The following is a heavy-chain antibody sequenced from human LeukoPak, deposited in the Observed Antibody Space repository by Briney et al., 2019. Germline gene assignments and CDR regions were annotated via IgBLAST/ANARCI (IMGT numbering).Heavy chain of an antibody. CDR3: ARGEIVVVPAASYYYHYMDV. Sequence: SETLSLTCAVSGGSFSGCYWSWIRQPPGKGLEWIGEINHSGSTNYNPSLKSRVTISVDTSKNQFSLKLSSVTAADTAVYYCARGEIVVVPAASYYYHYMDVWGEGTTVTVSS. J-gene: IGHJ6*03. D-gene: IGHD2-2*01. V-gene: IGHV4-34*01. CDR2: INHSGST. CDR1: GGSFSGCY.